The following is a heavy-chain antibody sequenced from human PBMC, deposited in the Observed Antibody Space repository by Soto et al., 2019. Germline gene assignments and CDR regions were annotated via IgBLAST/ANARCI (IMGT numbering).Heavy chain of an antibody. CDR1: GFAVSSYS. J-gene: IGHJ4*02. CDR2: MSLDGNSR. D-gene: IGHD2-21*01. V-gene: IGHV3-30-3*01. Sequence: QVQLVESGGGVVQPGTSLRLSCAASGFAVSSYSVHWVRQAPGKGLEWVAAMSLDGNSRYFADSVKGRFTISRDTSKNTWSLQMNSLGPEDSAVYHCTRGRSVIAYNDFEHWGQGTQVIVSS. CDR3: TRGRSVIAYNDFEH.